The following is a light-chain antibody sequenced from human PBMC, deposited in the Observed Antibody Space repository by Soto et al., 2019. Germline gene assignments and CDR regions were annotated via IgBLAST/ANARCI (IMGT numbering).Light chain of an antibody. CDR1: QGISKN. V-gene: IGKV1-33*01. J-gene: IGKJ5*01. CDR2: DAS. Sequence: IQMTQSASSLSASVGDRVTITCQASQGISKNLKWDQQKPGKAPKLLIYDASSLQTGVPSRFSGSGSATHFTVTISSLQPEDVATYYCQQHDNLIPITFGQGTRLEIK. CDR3: QQHDNLIPIT.